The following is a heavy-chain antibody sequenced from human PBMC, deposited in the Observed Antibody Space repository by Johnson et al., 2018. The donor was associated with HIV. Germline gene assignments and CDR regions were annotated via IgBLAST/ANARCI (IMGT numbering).Heavy chain of an antibody. V-gene: IGHV3-11*04. J-gene: IGHJ3*02. CDR3: AKYRDGYTLGAFDI. Sequence: QVQLVESGGGLVKPGGSLRLSCAASGFTFSNYYMSWIRQAPGKGLEWISYISSRGIPIYYADSVKGRFTISRDNSKNTLYLQMNSLRPEDTDVYYCAKYRDGYTLGAFDIGGQGTMVTVSS. D-gene: IGHD5-18*01. CDR1: GFTFSNYY. CDR2: ISSRGIPI.